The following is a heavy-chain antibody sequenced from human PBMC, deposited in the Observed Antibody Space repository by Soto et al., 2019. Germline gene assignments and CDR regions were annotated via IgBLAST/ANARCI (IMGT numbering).Heavy chain of an antibody. Sequence: ASVKVSCKASGYTFTSYAMLWVRQAPGQRRERMGWINAGNGNTKYSQKFRGRVTITRDTSASTAYMELSSLRSEDTAVYYCASGHCFSSSCSYLDLWGLGTLVTVSS. V-gene: IGHV1-3*01. CDR1: GYTFTSYA. CDR3: ASGHCFSSSCSYLDL. CDR2: INAGNGNT. D-gene: IGHD2-2*01. J-gene: IGHJ2*01.